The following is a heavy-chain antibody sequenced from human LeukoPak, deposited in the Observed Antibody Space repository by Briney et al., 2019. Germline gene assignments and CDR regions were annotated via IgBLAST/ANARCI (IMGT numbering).Heavy chain of an antibody. Sequence: ASVKVSCKASGYTFTGHYMHWVRQAPGQGLEWMGWINPNSGDTNYAQKFQGRVTMTRDTSISTAYMELNRLRSDDTAVYYCARVVALTGTPVYYMDVWGKGTTVTVSS. D-gene: IGHD6-19*01. CDR3: ARVVALTGTPVYYMDV. CDR2: INPNSGDT. J-gene: IGHJ6*03. V-gene: IGHV1-2*02. CDR1: GYTFTGHY.